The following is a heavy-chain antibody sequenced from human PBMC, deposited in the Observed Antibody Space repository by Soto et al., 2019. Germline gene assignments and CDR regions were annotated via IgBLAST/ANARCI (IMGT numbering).Heavy chain of an antibody. J-gene: IGHJ4*02. CDR1: GFTFSPYW. CDR2: IKPDGSEE. Sequence: AVGSMRLSCAASGFTFSPYWMRWVRQTPGKGLEWVANIKPDGSEEYYVDSVKGRFTISRDNAKNSLYVQMNSLRAEDAAVYYCARVSTHSGTKFYFDYWGQGALVTVSS. D-gene: IGHD1-26*01. V-gene: IGHV3-7*05. CDR3: ARVSTHSGTKFYFDY.